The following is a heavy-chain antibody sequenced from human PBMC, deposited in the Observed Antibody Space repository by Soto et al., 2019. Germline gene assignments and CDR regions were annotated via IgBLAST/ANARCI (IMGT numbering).Heavy chain of an antibody. CDR1: GGTFSSYT. CDR3: ARGNHRWLQLWYFDL. V-gene: IGHV1-69*05. D-gene: IGHD5-12*01. J-gene: IGHJ2*01. Sequence: QVQLVQSGAEVKKPGSSVTVSCKASGGTFSSYTISWVRQAPGQGLEWMGGIIPIFGTANYAQKFQGRVTXTXXXSXXTADMELSSLRSEETAVYYCARGNHRWLQLWYFDLWGRGTLVTVSS. CDR2: IIPIFGTA.